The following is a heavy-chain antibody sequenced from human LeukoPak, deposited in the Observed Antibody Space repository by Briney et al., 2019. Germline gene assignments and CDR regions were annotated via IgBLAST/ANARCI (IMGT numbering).Heavy chain of an antibody. V-gene: IGHV1-18*01. Sequence: ASVKASCKASGYTFTSYGISWVRQAPGQGLEWMGWISAYNGNTNYAQKLQGRVTMTTDTSTSTAYMELRSLRSDDTAVYYCARVHAYYYDSSGFDYWGQGTLVTVSS. CDR2: ISAYNGNT. D-gene: IGHD3-22*01. CDR3: ARVHAYYYDSSGFDY. J-gene: IGHJ4*02. CDR1: GYTFTSYG.